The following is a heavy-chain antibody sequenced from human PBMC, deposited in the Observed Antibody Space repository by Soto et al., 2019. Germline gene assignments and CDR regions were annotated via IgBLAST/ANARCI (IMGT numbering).Heavy chain of an antibody. CDR1: GGSLSSYY. V-gene: IGHV4-59*08. CDR3: ARAKAPLYSSSWYWFDP. Sequence: SETLSLTCAVSGGSLSSYYWSWIRQPPGKGLEWIGYIYYSGSTNYNPSLKSRVTISVDTSKNQFSLKLSSVTAADTAVYYCARAKAPLYSSSWYWFDPWGQGTLVTAPQ. J-gene: IGHJ5*02. CDR2: IYYSGST. D-gene: IGHD6-13*01.